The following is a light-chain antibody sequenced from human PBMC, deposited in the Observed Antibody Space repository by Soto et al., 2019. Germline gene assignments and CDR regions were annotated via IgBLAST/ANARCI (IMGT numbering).Light chain of an antibody. J-gene: IGKJ1*01. V-gene: IGKV1-27*01. Sequence: DIHMTQSPSSLSASVLDIVATSFRASQGISNYLAWYQQKPGKVPKLLIYAASTLQSGVPSRFSGSGSGTDFTLTISSLQPEDVATYYCQHYNSYSEAFGQGTKVDIK. CDR2: AAS. CDR1: QGISNY. CDR3: QHYNSYSEA.